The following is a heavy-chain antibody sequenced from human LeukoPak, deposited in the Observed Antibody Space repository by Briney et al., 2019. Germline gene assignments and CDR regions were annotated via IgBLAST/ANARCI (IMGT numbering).Heavy chain of an antibody. J-gene: IGHJ4*02. CDR1: GFTFSSYN. V-gene: IGHV3-21*01. CDR2: ISSSSSYI. Sequence: PGGSLRLSCAASGFTFSSYNMNWVRQAPGKGLEWVSSISSSSSYIYYADSVKGRFTIPRDNAKNSLYLQMNSLRAEDTAVYYCARDRVSGSRTYYFDYWGQGTLVTVSS. D-gene: IGHD1-26*01. CDR3: ARDRVSGSRTYYFDY.